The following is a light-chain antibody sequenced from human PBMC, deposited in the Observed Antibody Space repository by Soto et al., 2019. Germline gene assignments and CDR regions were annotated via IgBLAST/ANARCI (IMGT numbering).Light chain of an antibody. V-gene: IGLV2-14*01. CDR2: EVS. CDR1: SSDVGGYDY. CDR3: TSYTRSSTLV. Sequence: SALTQPASVSGSPGQSISISCTGTSSDVGGYDYVSWYQQHPDRAPKLMIYEVSNRPSGFSNSFSGSKSGNTASLSISGLQAEDEADYYCTSYTRSSTLVFGTGTKVTVL. J-gene: IGLJ1*01.